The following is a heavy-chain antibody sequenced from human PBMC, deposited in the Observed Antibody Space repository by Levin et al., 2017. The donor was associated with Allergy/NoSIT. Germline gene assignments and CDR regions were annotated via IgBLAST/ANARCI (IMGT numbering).Heavy chain of an antibody. CDR3: ARGGVPDY. Sequence: GGSLRLSCAVSGFTFSDYSMNWVRQAPGKGLEWVSSISTSSNYIYYADSVRGRFTISRDNAKNSLYLQMNSLRAEDTAVYYCARGGVPDYWGQGALVTVSS. CDR1: GFTFSDYS. J-gene: IGHJ4*02. D-gene: IGHD2-8*01. V-gene: IGHV3-21*01. CDR2: ISTSSNYI.